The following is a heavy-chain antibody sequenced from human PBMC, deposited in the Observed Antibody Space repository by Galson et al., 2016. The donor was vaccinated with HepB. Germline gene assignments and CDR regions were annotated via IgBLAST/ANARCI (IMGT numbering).Heavy chain of an antibody. CDR2: LSTNGLSQ. CDR1: GFSVNTYA. D-gene: IGHD3-10*01. Sequence: SLRLSCAASGFSVNTYAVNWVRQAPGKGLEWVAVLSTNGLSQHYADSVKGRFTISKDNSKNTLYLEMNSPRAEDTAVYYCAEDEYTIGWGPPWFDPWGQGTRVTVSS. J-gene: IGHJ5*02. V-gene: IGHV3-30-3*01. CDR3: AEDEYTIGWGPPWFDP.